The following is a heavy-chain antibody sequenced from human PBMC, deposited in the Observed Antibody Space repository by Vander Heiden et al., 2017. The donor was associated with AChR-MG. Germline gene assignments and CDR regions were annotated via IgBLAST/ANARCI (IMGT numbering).Heavy chain of an antibody. V-gene: IGHV3-23*01. Sequence: EVQLLESGGGLVQPGGALRLPVVASGFTFSRYAMTWFRQTPEKGLEWVSFITVSGWNTYYADSVKGRFAISRDNSKNTLYLQMNNLRAEDTASYYCAKDHDWVQGTQVTVSS. J-gene: IGHJ4*02. CDR2: ITVSGWNT. CDR1: GFTFSRYA. CDR3: AKDHD.